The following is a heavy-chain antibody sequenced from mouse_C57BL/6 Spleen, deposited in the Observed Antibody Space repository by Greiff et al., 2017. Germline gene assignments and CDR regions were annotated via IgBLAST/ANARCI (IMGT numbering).Heavy chain of an antibody. Sequence: VQLHQPGTELVKPGASVKLSCKASGYTFTSSWMHWVKQRPGQGLEWIGNINPSNGGTNYNEKFKSKAPLTVDKSSSPAYMQLRSLTADDSAVYYCAREDGSSYWYFDVWGTGTTVTVSS. D-gene: IGHD1-1*01. V-gene: IGHV1-53*01. CDR1: GYTFTSSW. J-gene: IGHJ1*03. CDR3: AREDGSSYWYFDV. CDR2: INPSNGGT.